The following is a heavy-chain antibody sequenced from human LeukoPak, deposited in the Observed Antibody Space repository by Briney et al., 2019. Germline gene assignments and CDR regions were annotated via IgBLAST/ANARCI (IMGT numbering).Heavy chain of an antibody. J-gene: IGHJ4*02. CDR3: ANGPHYNILTGFYKVRSHLDY. D-gene: IGHD3-9*01. CDR1: GFTFGNFW. V-gene: IGHV3-7*01. Sequence: PGGSLRPSCAASGFTFGNFWMSWVRQAPGRGLQWVASMKGDGSHIYYVDSVKGRFTISRDNSKNTLYLQMNSLRAEDTAMYYCANGPHYNILTGFYKVRSHLDYWGQGTLVTVSS. CDR2: MKGDGSHI.